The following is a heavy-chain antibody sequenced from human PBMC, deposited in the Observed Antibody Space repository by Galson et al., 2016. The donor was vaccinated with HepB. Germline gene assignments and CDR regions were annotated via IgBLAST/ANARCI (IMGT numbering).Heavy chain of an antibody. J-gene: IGHJ6*02. CDR1: EFTFSSYA. V-gene: IGHV3-64D*06. D-gene: IGHD1-1*01. Sequence: SLRLSCAASEFTFSSYAMSWVRQAPGKGLDYVSAISSNGGTTYYADSVKGRFTISRDNSKNTLYLQMSSLRAEDTAVYYCVKMYTKYAYYYYGVDVWGQGTTVTVSS. CDR2: ISSNGGTT. CDR3: VKMYTKYAYYYYGVDV.